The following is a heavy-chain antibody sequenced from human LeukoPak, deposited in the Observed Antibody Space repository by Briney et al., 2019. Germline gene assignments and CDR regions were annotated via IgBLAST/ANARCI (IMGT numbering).Heavy chain of an antibody. D-gene: IGHD2-2*01. CDR2: ISAYNGNT. V-gene: IGHV1-18*03. CDR1: GYTFTSYG. Sequence: RASVKVSCKASGYTFTSYGISWVRQAPGQGLEWMGWISAYNGNTNYAQKLQGRVTMTTDTSTSTAYMELRSLRSDDMAVYYCARDKLGYCSSTSCYDWFDPWGQGTLVTVSS. CDR3: ARDKLGYCSSTSCYDWFDP. J-gene: IGHJ5*02.